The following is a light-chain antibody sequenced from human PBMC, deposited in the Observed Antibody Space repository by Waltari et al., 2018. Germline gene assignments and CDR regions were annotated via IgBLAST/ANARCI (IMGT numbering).Light chain of an antibody. V-gene: IGKV3-20*01. Sequence: EIVLTQSPVTLSLSPGERATLSCRASQRITTTYLAWYQQRPGQAPRLLIYGVSIRATGIPDRFSGSGSGTDFTLTISRLEPEDFAMYYCQQYGTSSMYTFGQGTKLEIK. CDR1: QRITTTY. J-gene: IGKJ2*01. CDR3: QQYGTSSMYT. CDR2: GVS.